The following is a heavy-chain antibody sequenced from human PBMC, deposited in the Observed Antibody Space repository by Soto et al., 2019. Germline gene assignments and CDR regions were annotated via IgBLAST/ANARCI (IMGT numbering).Heavy chain of an antibody. CDR1: GGSFSGYY. D-gene: IGHD4-4*01. Sequence: PSETLSLTCAVYGGSFSGYYWSWIRQPPGKGLEWIGEINHSGSTNYNPSLKSRVTISVDTSKNQFSLKLSSVTAADTAVYYCARVPSTTPDPLQSRKINWFDPWGQGTLVTVSS. CDR2: INHSGST. CDR3: ARVPSTTPDPLQSRKINWFDP. J-gene: IGHJ5*02. V-gene: IGHV4-34*01.